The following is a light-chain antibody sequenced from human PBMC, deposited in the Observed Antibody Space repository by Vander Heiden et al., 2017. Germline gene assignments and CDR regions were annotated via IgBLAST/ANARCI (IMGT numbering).Light chain of an antibody. CDR3: QQYNSYART. V-gene: IGKV1-5*03. J-gene: IGKJ1*01. Sequence: IQMTQSPSTLSASVGDRVTCTCRDSQSISSWLDWYQQKPGKAPKLHSYKASSLESGVPSSFSGSGTGTEFTLTISRLQPDDFATYYCQQYNSYARTFGQGTKVEIK. CDR1: QSISSW. CDR2: KAS.